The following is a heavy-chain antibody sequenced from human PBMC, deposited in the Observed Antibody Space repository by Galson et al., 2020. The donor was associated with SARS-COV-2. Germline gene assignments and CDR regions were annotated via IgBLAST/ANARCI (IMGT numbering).Heavy chain of an antibody. CDR1: GFTFSSHG. J-gene: IGHJ4*02. D-gene: IGHD2-2*01. CDR2: ISNSGGST. Sequence: SCAASGFTFSSHGMIWVRQAPGKGLEWVSSISNSGGSTRHADSVKGRFTISRDNSKNTLYLQMNSLRAEDTAVYYCAKRSCSGTTCYPRSYDYWGQGTLVTVSS. V-gene: IGHV3-23*01. CDR3: AKRSCSGTTCYPRSYDY.